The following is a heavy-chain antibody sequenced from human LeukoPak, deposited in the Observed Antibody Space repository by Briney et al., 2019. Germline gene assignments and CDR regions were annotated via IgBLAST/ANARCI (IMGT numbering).Heavy chain of an antibody. J-gene: IGHJ4*02. V-gene: IGHV4-30-4*01. CDR2: IYYSGST. CDR1: GGSISSGDYY. D-gene: IGHD1-20*01. CDR3: ARGYRYNWNGEFDY. Sequence: PSETLSLTCTVSGGSISSGDYYWSWIRQPPGKGLEWIGYIYYSGSTYYNPSLKSRVTISVDTSKNQFSLKLSSVTAADTAVYYCARGYRYNWNGEFDYWGQGTLVTVSS.